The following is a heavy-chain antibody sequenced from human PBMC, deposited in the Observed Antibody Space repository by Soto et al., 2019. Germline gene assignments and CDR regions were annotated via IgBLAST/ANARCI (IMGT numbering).Heavy chain of an antibody. CDR1: GFTFSNYG. CDR2: IWYDGSNK. V-gene: IGHV3-33*01. J-gene: IGHJ5*02. D-gene: IGHD4-17*01. CDR3: ARDSDYGSNSGWLDP. Sequence: GESLKISCAASGFTFSNYGMHWVRQAPVKGLEWVAVIWYDGSNKYYGDSVKGRFSISRDYSKNTLFLQMNSLRAEDTALYYCARDSDYGSNSGWLDPWGQGTLVTVSS.